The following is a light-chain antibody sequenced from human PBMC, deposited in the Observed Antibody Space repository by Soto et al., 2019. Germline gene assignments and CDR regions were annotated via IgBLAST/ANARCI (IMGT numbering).Light chain of an antibody. V-gene: IGKV3-20*01. J-gene: IGKJ1*01. CDR3: QQYGSSPRT. CDR2: GSS. CDR1: QSLRSRY. Sequence: EIVLTQSPGILSLSPWERATLSCRASQSLRSRYLAWYQQKPGQAPRLLVYGSSTRATGIPDRFSGTGSETDFTLTISRLEPEDFAVYYCQQYGSSPRTFGQGTKVHIK.